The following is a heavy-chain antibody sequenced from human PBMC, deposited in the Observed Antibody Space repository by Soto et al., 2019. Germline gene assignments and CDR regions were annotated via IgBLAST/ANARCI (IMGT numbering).Heavy chain of an antibody. Sequence: GASVKVSCKASGGTFSSYAISWVRQAPGQGLEWMGGIIPIFGTANYAQKFQGRVTITADKSTSTAYMELSSLRSEDTAVYYCAREGRYYYDSSGYYWDPYYFDYWGQGTLVTVPS. J-gene: IGHJ4*02. CDR1: GGTFSSYA. D-gene: IGHD3-22*01. CDR3: AREGRYYYDSSGYYWDPYYFDY. V-gene: IGHV1-69*06. CDR2: IIPIFGTA.